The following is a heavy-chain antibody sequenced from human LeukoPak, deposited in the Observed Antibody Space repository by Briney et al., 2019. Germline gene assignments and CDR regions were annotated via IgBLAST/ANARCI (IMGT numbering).Heavy chain of an antibody. J-gene: IGHJ4*02. D-gene: IGHD3-22*01. CDR2: IYTSGST. Sequence: SETLSLTCTVSGGSISSYYWSWIRQPAGKGLERIGRIYTSGSTNYNPSLKSRVTMSVDTSKNQFSLKLSSVTAADTAVYYCARDYDSSGYYFSGADYWGQGTLVTVSS. CDR3: ARDYDSSGYYFSGADY. CDR1: GGSISSYY. V-gene: IGHV4-4*07.